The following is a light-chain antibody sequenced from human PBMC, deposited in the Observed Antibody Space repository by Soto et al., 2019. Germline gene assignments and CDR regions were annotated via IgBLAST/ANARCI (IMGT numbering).Light chain of an antibody. V-gene: IGKV3D-20*01. CDR2: DAS. Sequence: EIVLTQSPATLSLSPGERATLSCGASQRLSSSYLAWYQQKPGLAPRLLIYDASSRATGIPDRFSGSGSGTDFTLTISRLEPEDVAVYYCQQYGSSPLTFGGGTKVEIK. CDR3: QQYGSSPLT. CDR1: QRLSSSY. J-gene: IGKJ4*01.